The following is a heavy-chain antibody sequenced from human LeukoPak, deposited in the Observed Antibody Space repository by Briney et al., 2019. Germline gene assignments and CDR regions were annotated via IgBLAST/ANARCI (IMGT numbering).Heavy chain of an antibody. J-gene: IGHJ4*02. CDR2: IYPGDSDT. CDR1: GYSFTSYW. V-gene: IGHV5-51*01. Sequence: GESLQISCKGSGYSFTSYWIGWVRPMPGKGLEWVGIIYPGDSDTRYSPSFQGQVTISADKSISTAYLQWSSLKATDTAMYYCARPDYGDYVRFDYWGQGTLVTVSS. D-gene: IGHD4-17*01. CDR3: ARPDYGDYVRFDY.